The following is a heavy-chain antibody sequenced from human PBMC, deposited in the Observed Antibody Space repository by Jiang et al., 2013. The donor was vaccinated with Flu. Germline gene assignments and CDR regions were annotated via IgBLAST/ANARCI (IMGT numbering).Heavy chain of an antibody. CDR2: ISSSGSTI. V-gene: IGHV3-48*03. D-gene: IGHD3-3*01. Sequence: KGLEWVSYISSSGSTIYYADSVKGRFTISRDNAKNSLYLQMNSLRAEDTAVYYCARDSNYDFWSGYNDYWGQGTLVTVSS. J-gene: IGHJ4*02. CDR3: ARDSNYDFWSGYNDY.